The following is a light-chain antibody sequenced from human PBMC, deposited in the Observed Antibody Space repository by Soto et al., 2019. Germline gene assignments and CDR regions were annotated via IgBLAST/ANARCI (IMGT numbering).Light chain of an antibody. Sequence: QSALTQPASVSGSPGQSITISCTGTSSDVGGYNCVSRYQQHPGKAPKLMIYEVSNRPSGVSNRFSGSKSGNTASLTISGLQAEDEADYYCSSYTSSSTPVVFGGGTKVTVL. V-gene: IGLV2-14*01. CDR2: EVS. J-gene: IGLJ2*01. CDR1: SSDVGGYNC. CDR3: SSYTSSSTPVV.